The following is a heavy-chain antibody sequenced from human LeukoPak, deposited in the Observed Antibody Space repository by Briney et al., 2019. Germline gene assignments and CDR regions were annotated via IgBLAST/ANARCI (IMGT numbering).Heavy chain of an antibody. J-gene: IGHJ4*02. V-gene: IGHV4-34*01. Sequence: PSETLSLTCAVYGGSFSGYYWSWIRQPPGKGLEWIGEINHSGSTNYNPSLKSRVTISVDTSKNQFSLKLSSVTAADTAVYYCARRSIRYFDWSPRFDYWGQGTLVTVSS. D-gene: IGHD3-9*01. CDR1: GGSFSGYY. CDR2: INHSGST. CDR3: ARRSIRYFDWSPRFDY.